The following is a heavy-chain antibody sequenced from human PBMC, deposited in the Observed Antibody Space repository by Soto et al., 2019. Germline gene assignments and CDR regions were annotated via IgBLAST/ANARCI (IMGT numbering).Heavy chain of an antibody. D-gene: IGHD3-10*01. CDR1: GGSISSYY. CDR2: IYYSGST. Sequence: QVQLQESGPGLVKPSETLSLTCTVSGGSISSYYWSCIRQPPGKGLEWIGYIYYSGSTNYNPSLQGRVTISVDTSKNQCSLKLSSVTAADTAVYYCAREVGYYGSNDAFDIWGQGTMVTVSS. J-gene: IGHJ3*02. V-gene: IGHV4-59*01. CDR3: AREVGYYGSNDAFDI.